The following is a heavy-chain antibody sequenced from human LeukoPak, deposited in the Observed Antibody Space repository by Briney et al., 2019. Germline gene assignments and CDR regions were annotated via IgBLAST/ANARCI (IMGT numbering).Heavy chain of an antibody. J-gene: IGHJ6*03. CDR2: IIPQFGTA. D-gene: IGHD4-17*01. V-gene: IGHV1-69*06. CDR3: ARGTNYDYGDYYYYYMDV. CDR1: GGTFSSYP. Sequence: SVKVSCKASGGTFSSYPITWVRQAPGQGLEWMGGIIPQFGTANYAQKFQGRVTIIADKSTSTAYLELSSLRSEDTAVYYCARGTNYDYGDYYYYYMDVWGNGTTVTVSS.